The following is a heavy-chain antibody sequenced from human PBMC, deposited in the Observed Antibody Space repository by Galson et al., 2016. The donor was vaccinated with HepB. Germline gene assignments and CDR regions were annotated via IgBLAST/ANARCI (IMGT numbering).Heavy chain of an antibody. V-gene: IGHV3-23*01. CDR2: ISGSGNST. CDR1: GFTFSNYA. CDR3: ARIYGGYMDF. J-gene: IGHJ4*02. D-gene: IGHD4/OR15-4a*01. Sequence: SLRLSCAASGFTFSNYAMSWVRQAPGRGLEWVSGISGSGNSTYYADSVRGRITISRDNSKNTLYLQMNNLRAEDTAVYYCARIYGGYMDFWVQGTLVTVSS.